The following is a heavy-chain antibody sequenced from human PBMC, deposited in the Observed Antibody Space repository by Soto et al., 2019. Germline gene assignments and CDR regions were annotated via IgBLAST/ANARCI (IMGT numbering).Heavy chain of an antibody. Sequence: EVQLVESGGGLVKPGGSLRLSCAASGFTFSSYSMNWVRQAPGKGLEWVSSISSSGIYKYYTDSVKGRFTISRDNAKNSLYLQMSSLRAEDTAVYYGAVGDTCGGVIAPLDYWGQGTLVTVSS. CDR3: AVGDTCGGVIAPLDY. CDR1: GFTFSSYS. V-gene: IGHV3-21*01. CDR2: ISSSGIYK. D-gene: IGHD3-16*02. J-gene: IGHJ4*02.